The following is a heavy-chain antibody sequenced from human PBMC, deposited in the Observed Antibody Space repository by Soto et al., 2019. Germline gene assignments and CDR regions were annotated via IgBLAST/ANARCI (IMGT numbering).Heavy chain of an antibody. CDR1: GDSFNDYY. J-gene: IGHJ6*03. CDR3: ARESGGATATLDYYYFYMDV. V-gene: IGHV1-2*04. CDR2: INPNGGVT. Sequence: QVQLVQSGAEVRKPGASVTVSCRSSGDSFNDYYIHWVRQAPGQGFEWMGWINPNGGVTKYAQKFQGWVSMPRDTSIRTVYMQLSRLRSDATAVYYCARESGGATATLDYYYFYMDVWGTGTTVTVSS. D-gene: IGHD5-12*01.